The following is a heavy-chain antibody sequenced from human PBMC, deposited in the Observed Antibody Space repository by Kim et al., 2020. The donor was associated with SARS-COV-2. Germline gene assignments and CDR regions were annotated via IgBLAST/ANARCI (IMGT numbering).Heavy chain of an antibody. D-gene: IGHD1-1*01. Sequence: GGSLRLSCAASGFIFSGSAMHWVRQASGKGLEWVGRIRSKANSYATAYAASVKGRFTISRDDSKTTTYLQMNSLKTEYTAVYYCTRVRGTTLAFWAAFD. CDR3: TRVRGTTLAFWAAFD. CDR1: GFIFSGSA. CDR2: IRSKANSYAT. J-gene: IGHJ3*02. V-gene: IGHV3-73*01.